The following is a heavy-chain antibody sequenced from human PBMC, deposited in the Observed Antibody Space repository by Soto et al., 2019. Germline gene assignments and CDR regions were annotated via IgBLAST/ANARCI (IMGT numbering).Heavy chain of an antibody. CDR2: IIPILGIA. CDR1: GGTFSSYT. Sequence: QVQLVQSGAEVKKPGSSVKVSCKASGGTFSSYTISWVRQAPGQGLEWMGRIIPILGIANYAQKFQGRVTITAVKSTSTAYMELSSLRSEDTAVYYCARDSGSSWYEAIDYWGQGTLVTVSS. V-gene: IGHV1-69*08. D-gene: IGHD6-13*01. CDR3: ARDSGSSWYEAIDY. J-gene: IGHJ4*02.